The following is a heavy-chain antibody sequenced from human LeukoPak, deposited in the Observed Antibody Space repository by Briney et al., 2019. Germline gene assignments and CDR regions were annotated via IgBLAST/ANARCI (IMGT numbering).Heavy chain of an antibody. Sequence: GASVKVSCKASGGTFSSYAISWVRQAPGQGLEWMGWMNPNSGNTGYAQKFQGRVTMTRNTSISTAYMELSSLRSEDTAVYYCARTGYSDAFDIWGQGTMVTVSS. CDR1: GGTFSSYA. CDR2: MNPNSGNT. V-gene: IGHV1-8*02. J-gene: IGHJ3*02. CDR3: ARTGYSDAFDI. D-gene: IGHD2-15*01.